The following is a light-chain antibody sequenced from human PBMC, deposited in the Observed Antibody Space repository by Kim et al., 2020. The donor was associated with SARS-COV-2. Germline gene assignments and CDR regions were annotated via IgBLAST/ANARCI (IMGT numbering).Light chain of an antibody. V-gene: IGLV6-57*03. Sequence: GKTVTISCTRSSGSIDDNYVQWYQQRPGGVPTTVIYEDDQRHSGVSDRFSGSIDNSSNSASLTISGLRTEDEADYYCQSYNRDNVLFGGGTQLTVL. J-gene: IGLJ2*01. CDR2: EDD. CDR3: QSYNRDNVL. CDR1: SGSIDDNY.